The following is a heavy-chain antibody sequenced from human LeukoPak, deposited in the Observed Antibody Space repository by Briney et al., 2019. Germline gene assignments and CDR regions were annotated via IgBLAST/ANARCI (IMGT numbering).Heavy chain of an antibody. CDR3: AKGGGGYYDSSGYYGTFDY. D-gene: IGHD3-22*01. V-gene: IGHV3-23*01. J-gene: IGHJ4*02. CDR2: ISGSGGST. Sequence: GGSLRLSCAASGFTFSNYWMSWVRQAPGKGLEWVSAISGSGGSTYYADSVKGRFTISRDNSKNTLYLQMNSLRAEDTAVYYCAKGGGGYYDSSGYYGTFDYWGQGTLVTVSS. CDR1: GFTFSNYW.